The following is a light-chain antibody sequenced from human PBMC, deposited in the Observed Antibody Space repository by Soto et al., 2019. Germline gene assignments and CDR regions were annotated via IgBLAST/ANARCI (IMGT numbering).Light chain of an antibody. J-gene: IGKJ1*01. CDR3: QQRSNWWT. CDR2: DAS. CDR1: QSLSSY. V-gene: IGKV3-11*01. Sequence: EIVFTQSPSTLSVSPPERSTLSFRASQSLSSYLAWYQQKPGQAPRLLIYDASNRATGIPARFSGSGSGTDFTLTISSLEPEDFAVYYCQQRSNWWTFGQGTKVDIK.